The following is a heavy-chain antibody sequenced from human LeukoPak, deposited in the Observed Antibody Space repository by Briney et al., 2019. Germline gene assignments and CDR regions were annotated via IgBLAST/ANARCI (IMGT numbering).Heavy chain of an antibody. CDR3: ARTAARRFDY. D-gene: IGHD6-6*01. CDR2: INPTGGST. CDR1: GGTFSSYA. Sequence: ALVKASCKASGGTFSSYAISWVRQAPGQGLEWMGIINPTGGSTTYAQKFQGRVTMTRDTSTSTVYMELSSLRSDDTAVYYCARTAARRFDYWGQGTLVTVSS. J-gene: IGHJ4*02. V-gene: IGHV1-46*01.